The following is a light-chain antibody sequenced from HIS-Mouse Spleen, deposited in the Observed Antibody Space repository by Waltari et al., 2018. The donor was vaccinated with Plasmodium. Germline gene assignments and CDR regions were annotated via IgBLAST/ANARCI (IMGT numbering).Light chain of an antibody. CDR1: SSAVGGYNY. V-gene: IGLV2-14*03. CDR3: SSYTSSSTLV. Sequence: QSALTQPASVSGSPGQSITISCTGTSSAVGGYNYVSWYQQHPGHAPKLMIYDVSNRPSGVSNRFSGSKSGNTASLTISGLQAEDEADYYCSSYTSSSTLVFGGGTKLTVL. CDR2: DVS. J-gene: IGLJ2*01.